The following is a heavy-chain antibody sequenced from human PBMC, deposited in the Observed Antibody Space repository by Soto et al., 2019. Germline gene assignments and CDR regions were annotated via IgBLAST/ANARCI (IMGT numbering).Heavy chain of an antibody. CDR2: ISYDGINK. J-gene: IGHJ4*02. D-gene: IGHD4-17*01. CDR3: AKARGEENFGDFLFDY. Sequence: PGGSLRLSCAASGFTFNTYGMHWVRQAPGKGLEWMAVISYDGINKYYADSVKGRFTISRDSSKSTLYLEMNSLRGDDTAVYYCAKARGEENFGDFLFDYWGRGSLVPVSS. V-gene: IGHV3-30*18. CDR1: GFTFNTYG.